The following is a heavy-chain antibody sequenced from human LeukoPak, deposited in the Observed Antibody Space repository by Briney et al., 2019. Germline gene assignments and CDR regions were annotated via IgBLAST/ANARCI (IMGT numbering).Heavy chain of an antibody. V-gene: IGHV4-59*01. Sequence: PSETLSLTCTVSGGSISSYYWSWIRQPPGKGLEWVGYIYYSGSTNYNPSLKSRVTISVDTSKNQFSLKLSSVTAADTAVYYGARVDPDSSSTLEVFDYWGQGTLVTVSS. CDR1: GGSISSYY. D-gene: IGHD6-6*01. J-gene: IGHJ4*02. CDR2: IYYSGST. CDR3: ARVDPDSSSTLEVFDY.